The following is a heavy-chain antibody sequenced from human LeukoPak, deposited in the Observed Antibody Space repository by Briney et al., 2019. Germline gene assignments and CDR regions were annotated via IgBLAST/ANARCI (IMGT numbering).Heavy chain of an antibody. D-gene: IGHD2-21*02. CDR2: IYPGDSDT. J-gene: IGHJ4*02. CDR1: GYRFTSSW. Sequence: GESLKISCKGSGYRFTSSWIGWVRQMPGKGLEWMGIIYPGDSDTRYSPSFQGQVTISADKSISTAHLQWSNLKASDTAMYYCARFSVGGTYYSNYWGQGTLVTVSS. V-gene: IGHV5-51*01. CDR3: ARFSVGGTYYSNY.